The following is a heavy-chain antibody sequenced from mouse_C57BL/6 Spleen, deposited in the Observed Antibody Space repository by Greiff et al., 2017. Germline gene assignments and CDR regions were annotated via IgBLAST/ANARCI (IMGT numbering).Heavy chain of an antibody. J-gene: IGHJ4*01. V-gene: IGHV1-55*01. CDR1: GYTFTSYW. CDR2: IYPGSGST. CDR3: ARGITTVVAMDYYAMDY. D-gene: IGHD1-1*01. Sequence: QVQLQQSGAELVKPGASVKMSCKASGYTFTSYWITWVKQRPGQGLEWIGDIYPGSGSTNYNEKFKSKATLTVDTSSSTAYMQLSSLTSEDSAVYYCARGITTVVAMDYYAMDYWGQGTSVTVSS.